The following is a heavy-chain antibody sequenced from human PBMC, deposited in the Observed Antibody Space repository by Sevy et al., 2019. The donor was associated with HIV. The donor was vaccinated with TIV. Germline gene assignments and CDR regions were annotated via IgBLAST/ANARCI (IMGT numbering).Heavy chain of an antibody. Sequence: GGSLRLSCGVSGFPFSTSALTWVRQAPGKGLEWVSSISASGERTNYADSVKGRFTISRDNSRSTLFLQMNSLTADDTAVYYCVKDRESVSGDPQFNHWGQGTLVTVSS. V-gene: IGHV3-23*01. CDR3: VKDRESVSGDPQFNH. D-gene: IGHD2-21*02. CDR2: ISASGERT. J-gene: IGHJ4*02. CDR1: GFPFSTSA.